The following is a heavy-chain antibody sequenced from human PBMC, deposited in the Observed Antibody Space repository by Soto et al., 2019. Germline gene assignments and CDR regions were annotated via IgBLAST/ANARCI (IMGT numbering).Heavy chain of an antibody. J-gene: IGHJ5*02. CDR3: AREQHDPYDSSGYYFNWFDT. CDR2: VIPLFGAA. D-gene: IGHD3-22*01. CDR1: GGTFSSYG. V-gene: IGHV1-69*01. Sequence: QVQLVQSGAEGKKPGSSVKVSCKASGGTFSSYGINWVRQAPGQGLEWMGGVIPLFGAANYAQKFQGRVTIIADASSSIVYMELSRLRSEDTAVYYCAREQHDPYDSSGYYFNWFDTWGQGTLVTVSS.